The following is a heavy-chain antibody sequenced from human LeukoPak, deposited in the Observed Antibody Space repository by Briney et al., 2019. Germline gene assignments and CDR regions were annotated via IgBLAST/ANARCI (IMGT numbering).Heavy chain of an antibody. D-gene: IGHD5-18*01. CDR2: INKDGGEK. CDR3: ARVGGYSYGSSFDY. CDR1: GFTFSSYW. J-gene: IGHJ4*02. Sequence: GGSLRLSCAASGFTFSSYWMSWVRQAPGKGLEWVANINKDGGEKYYVDSVKGRFTISRDNAKNSLYLQMNSLRADDTAVYYCARVGGYSYGSSFDYWGQGTLVTVSS. V-gene: IGHV3-7*03.